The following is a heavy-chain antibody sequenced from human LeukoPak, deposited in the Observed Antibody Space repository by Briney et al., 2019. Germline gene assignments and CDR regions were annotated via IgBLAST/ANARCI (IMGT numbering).Heavy chain of an antibody. J-gene: IGHJ4*02. D-gene: IGHD3-22*01. V-gene: IGHV3-9*01. CDR1: GFTFSSHG. CDR3: TTDREFYDTSGNRY. CDR2: ISWNSGSI. Sequence: PGGSLRLSCAASGFTFSSHGMNWVRQAPGKGLEWVSGISWNSGSIGYADSVKGRFTISRDNAKNSLYLQMNSLRAEDTAVYYCTTDREFYDTSGNRYWGQGTLVTVSS.